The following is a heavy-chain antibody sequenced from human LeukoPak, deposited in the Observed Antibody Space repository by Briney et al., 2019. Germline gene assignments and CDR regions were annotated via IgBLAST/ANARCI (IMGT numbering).Heavy chain of an antibody. V-gene: IGHV1-69*05. Sequence: ASVKVSCKASGDTFSSYAISWVRQAPGQGLEWMGGIIPIFGTANYAQKFQGRVTITTDESTSTAYMELSSLRSEDTAVYYCARGRWLQPWGYFDYWGQGTLVTVSS. CDR2: IIPIFGTA. CDR1: GDTFSSYA. D-gene: IGHD5-24*01. J-gene: IGHJ4*02. CDR3: ARGRWLQPWGYFDY.